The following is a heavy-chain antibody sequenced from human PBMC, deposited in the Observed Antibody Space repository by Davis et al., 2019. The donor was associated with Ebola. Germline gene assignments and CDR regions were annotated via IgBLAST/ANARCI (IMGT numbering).Heavy chain of an antibody. J-gene: IGHJ4*02. CDR2: ISGDGIKT. CDR1: GFTFSKYW. D-gene: IGHD6-13*01. Sequence: HTGGSLRLSCAASGFTFSKYWMYWVRQAPGKGLEWVSRISGDGIKTDYASSVKGRFTISRDNANNRVYLQMNSLRAEDTAFYFCARDSPLSSDWLTYFDHWGQGTLVTVSS. CDR3: ARDSPLSSDWLTYFDH. V-gene: IGHV3-74*01.